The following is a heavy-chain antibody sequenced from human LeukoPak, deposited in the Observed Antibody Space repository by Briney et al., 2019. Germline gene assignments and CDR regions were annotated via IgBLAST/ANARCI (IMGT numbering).Heavy chain of an antibody. CDR1: GFIFSNYW. V-gene: IGHV3-23*01. Sequence: GGSLRLSCTASGFIFSNYWMTWVRLAPGKGLEWVSAIGGSDGSTYYADSVKGRFTISRDNSKDTLYLQMNSLRVEDTAAYYCAKRDSSGSYPYYFDSWGQGTLVTVSS. CDR3: AKRDSSGSYPYYFDS. CDR2: IGGSDGST. D-gene: IGHD3-22*01. J-gene: IGHJ4*02.